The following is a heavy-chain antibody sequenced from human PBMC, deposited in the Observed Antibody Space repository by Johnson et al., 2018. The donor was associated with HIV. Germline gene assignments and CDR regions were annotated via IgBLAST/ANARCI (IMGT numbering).Heavy chain of an antibody. V-gene: IGHV3-66*02. CDR2: IYSGGST. CDR3: ARSSFGVVLIGNI. Sequence: VQLVESGGGVVQPGRSLRLSCAASGFTVSSNYMSWVRQAPGKGLEWVSLIYSGGSTSYAASVKGRFTISRDNSKNTLYLQMNSLRLEDTAVYYCARSSFGVVLIGNIWGQGTMVTVSS. D-gene: IGHD3-3*01. CDR1: GFTVSSNY. J-gene: IGHJ3*02.